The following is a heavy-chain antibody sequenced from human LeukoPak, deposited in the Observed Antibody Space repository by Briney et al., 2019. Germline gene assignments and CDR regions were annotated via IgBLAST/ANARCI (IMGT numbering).Heavy chain of an antibody. CDR3: AREGTGYSSSWPIDY. J-gene: IGHJ4*02. CDR1: GYTFTGYY. CDR2: INPNSGGT. V-gene: IGHV1-2*02. D-gene: IGHD6-13*01. Sequence: ASVKVSCKASGYTFTGYYMHWVRQAPGQGLEWMGWINPNSGGTNYAQKLQGRVTMTTDTSTSTAYMELRSLRSDDTAVYYCAREGTGYSSSWPIDYWGQGTLVTVSS.